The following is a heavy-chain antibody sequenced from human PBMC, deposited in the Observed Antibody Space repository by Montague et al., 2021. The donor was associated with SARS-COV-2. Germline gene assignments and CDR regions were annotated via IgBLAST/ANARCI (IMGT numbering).Heavy chain of an antibody. CDR3: ARKGSGRSDLAY. CDR1: GDSISTDSW. CDR2: IYHTGST. J-gene: IGHJ4*02. D-gene: IGHD1-26*01. Sequence: SETLSLTCVVSGDSISTDSWWSWVLLPPGKGLEGVVEIYHTGSTKYKPSLKSRVSMSVDNSWNQFSLRLTSVTAADTAIDYCARKGSGRSDLAYWGQGTLVTVSS. V-gene: IGHV4-4*02.